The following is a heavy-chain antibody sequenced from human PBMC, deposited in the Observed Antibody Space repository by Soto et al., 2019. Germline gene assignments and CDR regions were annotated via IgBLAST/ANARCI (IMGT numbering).Heavy chain of an antibody. J-gene: IGHJ4*02. V-gene: IGHV3-23*01. CDR2: VSATAGTT. D-gene: IGHD3-16*01. CDR1: GFTFDDYA. Sequence: GGSLRLSCVASGFTFDDYAMHWVRQAPGKGLEWVSLVSATAGTTYYTDSVKGRFTISRDNSRNTVYLQMNSLRADDTAVYYCAKDRLAGGFDYWGQGTLVTVSS. CDR3: AKDRLAGGFDY.